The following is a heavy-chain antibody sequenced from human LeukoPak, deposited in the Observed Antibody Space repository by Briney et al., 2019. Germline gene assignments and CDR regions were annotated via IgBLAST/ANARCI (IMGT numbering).Heavy chain of an antibody. CDR3: ARDRGYSNSWYHIDY. V-gene: IGHV1-2*06. CDR2: INPNSGGT. CDR1: GYTFTGYY. Sequence: ASVKVSCKASGYTFTGYYMHWVRQAPGQGLEWMGRINPNSGGTNYAQKFQGRVTMTRDTSISTAYMELSRLRSDDTAVHYCARDRGYSNSWYHIDYWGQGTLVTVSS. D-gene: IGHD6-13*01. J-gene: IGHJ4*02.